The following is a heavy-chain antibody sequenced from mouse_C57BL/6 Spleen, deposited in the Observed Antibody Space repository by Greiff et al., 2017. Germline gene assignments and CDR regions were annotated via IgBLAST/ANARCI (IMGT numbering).Heavy chain of an antibody. CDR2: IDPSDSYT. Sequence: QVQLQQPGAELVKPGASVKLSCKASGYTFTSYWMQWVKQRPGQGLEWIGEIDPSDSYTNYNQKFKGKATLTVDTSSSTAYMQLSSLTSEDSAVYYCARGGNYNYAMDYWGQGTSVTVSS. CDR1: GYTFTSYW. D-gene: IGHD2-1*01. J-gene: IGHJ4*01. CDR3: ARGGNYNYAMDY. V-gene: IGHV1-50*01.